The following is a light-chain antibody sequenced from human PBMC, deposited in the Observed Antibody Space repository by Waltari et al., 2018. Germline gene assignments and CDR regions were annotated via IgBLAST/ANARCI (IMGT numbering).Light chain of an antibody. J-gene: IGLJ1*01. V-gene: IGLV2-14*03. CDR1: SRDVGASYY. CDR3: ASYTTSDSYV. Sequence: HSPLPQPASVSPSPGQSTPISCSESSRDVGASYYRYWYQQHPGKAPRLIIYDVSNRPSGVSNRFSGSRSGNTASLTISGLQAEDEADYYCASYTTSDSYVFGTGTEVTVL. CDR2: DVS.